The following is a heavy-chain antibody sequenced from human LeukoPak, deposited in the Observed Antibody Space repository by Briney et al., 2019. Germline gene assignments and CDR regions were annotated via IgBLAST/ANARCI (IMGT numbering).Heavy chain of an antibody. CDR3: TTHTAMFLT. Sequence: GGSLRLSCAASGFTFSGSAMHWVRQASGKGREWVARIRSKANSYATAYAASVKGRCTISRDDSKNTAYLQINSLKTDDTAVYYCTTHTAMFLTWGQGTLVTVSS. CDR1: GFTFSGSA. CDR2: IRSKANSYAT. D-gene: IGHD5-18*01. J-gene: IGHJ4*02. V-gene: IGHV3-73*01.